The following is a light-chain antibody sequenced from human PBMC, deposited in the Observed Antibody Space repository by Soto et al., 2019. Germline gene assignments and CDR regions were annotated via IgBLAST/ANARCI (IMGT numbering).Light chain of an antibody. J-gene: IGLJ1*01. CDR3: SSYTPSATLYV. CDR2: DVT. CDR1: SSDIGGYDY. V-gene: IGLV2-14*01. Sequence: QSALTPPASVSGSPGQSITISCTGTSSDIGGYDYVSWYQQHPGKAPKLLVYDVTSRPSGVSNRFSGSKSGNTASLTISGLQAEDEADYYCSSYTPSATLYVFGTGTKLTVL.